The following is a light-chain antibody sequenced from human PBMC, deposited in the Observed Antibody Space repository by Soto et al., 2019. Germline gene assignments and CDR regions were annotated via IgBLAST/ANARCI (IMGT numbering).Light chain of an antibody. Sequence: IVLTQSPGTLSLSPGERATLSCRASQSVTSSYLAWYQQKPGQAPRLLIYGASSRATGIPDRFSGSGSGTDFTLTISRQEPEDFAVYYCQQYVTSPLTFGGGTKVEIK. CDR1: QSVTSSY. CDR3: QQYVTSPLT. V-gene: IGKV3-20*01. J-gene: IGKJ4*01. CDR2: GAS.